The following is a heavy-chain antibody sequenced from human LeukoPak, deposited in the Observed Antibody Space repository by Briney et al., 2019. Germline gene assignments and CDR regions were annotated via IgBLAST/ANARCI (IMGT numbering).Heavy chain of an antibody. CDR2: ISAYNGDT. V-gene: IGHV1-18*01. J-gene: IGHJ4*02. CDR1: GYTFTNHG. D-gene: IGHD6-19*01. CDR3: ARDPSNTSGNYAYLDS. Sequence: ASVKVSCKASGYTFTNHGISWVRQAPGQGLEWMGWISAYNGDTKYAQKIQGRVTMTTDASTSTAYMELRSLRSDDTTVYYCARDPSNTSGNYAYLDSWGQGTLVTVSS.